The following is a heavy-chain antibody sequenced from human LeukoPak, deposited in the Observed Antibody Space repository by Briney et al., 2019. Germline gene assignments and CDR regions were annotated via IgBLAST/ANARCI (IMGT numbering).Heavy chain of an antibody. Sequence: PSETLSLTCTVSGGSISSYCWSWVRQSPGKGLEWIGYIYYSGSTYYNPSLKSRVTISVDTSKNQFSLKLSSVTAADTAVYYCARRTSLVGATHFDYWGQGTLVTVSS. D-gene: IGHD1-26*01. J-gene: IGHJ4*02. CDR1: GGSISSYC. V-gene: IGHV4-59*06. CDR3: ARRTSLVGATHFDY. CDR2: IYYSGST.